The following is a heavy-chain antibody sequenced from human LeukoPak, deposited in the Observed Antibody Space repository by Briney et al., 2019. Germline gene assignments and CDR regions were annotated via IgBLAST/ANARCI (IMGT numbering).Heavy chain of an antibody. CDR1: RFTFSSYW. CDR3: ARLSGSYWGWFDP. V-gene: IGHV3-7*01. D-gene: IGHD1-26*01. J-gene: IGHJ5*02. Sequence: GGSLRLSCVASRFTFSSYWMSWVRQAPGKGLEWVANIKQDGSEKYYVDSVKGRFTISRDNAKNSLYLQMNSLRAEDTAMYYCARLSGSYWGWFDPWGQGTQVTVSS. CDR2: IKQDGSEK.